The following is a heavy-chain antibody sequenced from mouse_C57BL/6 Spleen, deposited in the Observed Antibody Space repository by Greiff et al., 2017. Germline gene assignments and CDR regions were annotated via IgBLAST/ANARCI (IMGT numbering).Heavy chain of an antibody. V-gene: IGHV1-55*01. Sequence: QVQLQQPGAELVKPGASVKMSCKASGYTFTSYWITWVKQRPGQGLEWIGDIYPGSGSTKYNEKFKSKATLTVDTSSSTAYMQLSSLPTEDSAVYFCARADYYYGAYFDYWGQGTTLTASS. CDR1: GYTFTSYW. CDR3: ARADYYYGAYFDY. D-gene: IGHD1-1*01. CDR2: IYPGSGST. J-gene: IGHJ2*01.